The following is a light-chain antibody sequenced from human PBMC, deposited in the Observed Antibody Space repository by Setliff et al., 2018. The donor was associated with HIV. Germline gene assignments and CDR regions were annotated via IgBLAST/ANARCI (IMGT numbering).Light chain of an antibody. V-gene: IGLV2-23*01. J-gene: IGLJ1*01. CDR3: CSFARSSTLV. Sequence: LTQPASVSGSPGQSVTVSCTGTSSDVGSFKLVSWYQQHPGKAPKLMIYEDTKRPSGVSNRFSGSKSGNTASLTISGLQAEDEADYYCCSFARSSTLVFGTGTKVTVL. CDR1: SSDVGSFKL. CDR2: EDT.